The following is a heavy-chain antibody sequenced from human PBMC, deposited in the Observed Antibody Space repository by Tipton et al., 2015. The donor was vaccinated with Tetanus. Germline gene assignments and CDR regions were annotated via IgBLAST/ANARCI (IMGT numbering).Heavy chain of an antibody. Sequence: QSGPEVKKPGESLKISCQASGYTFTNAWIGWVRQMPGKGLEWMGAIYPGDSSTIYSPSFQGLVTISVDKSINTTYLRWTSLKASDSAMYYCARQKGYWGQGTLVTVSS. CDR1: GYTFTNAW. CDR3: ARQKGY. V-gene: IGHV5-51*01. CDR2: IYPGDSST. J-gene: IGHJ4*02.